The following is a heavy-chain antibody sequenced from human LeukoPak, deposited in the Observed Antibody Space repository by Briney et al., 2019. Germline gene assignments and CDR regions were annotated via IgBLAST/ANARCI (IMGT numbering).Heavy chain of an antibody. J-gene: IGHJ5*02. Sequence: PGGSLRLSCAASGCTVSNYWMHWVRQAPGKGLVGVSRSNSDGSNTSYADSVKGRFTISRDNAKNTLNLQMNSLRAEDTDVYCCARDLGQYYDTSDNWFDPWGQGTLVTVSS. D-gene: IGHD3-22*01. CDR2: SNSDGSNT. CDR3: ARDLGQYYDTSDNWFDP. CDR1: GCTVSNYW. V-gene: IGHV3-74*01.